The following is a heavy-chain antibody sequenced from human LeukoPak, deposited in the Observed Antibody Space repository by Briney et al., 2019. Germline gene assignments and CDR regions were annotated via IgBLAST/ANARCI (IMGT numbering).Heavy chain of an antibody. D-gene: IGHD2-21*02. CDR1: GYTFTGYY. V-gene: IGHV1-2*02. CDR3: VRDGGYDRGGDYWKWLDP. J-gene: IGHJ5*02. Sequence: GASVKVSCKASGYTFTGYYMHWVRQAPGQGLEWMGWINPNSGGTNYAQKFQGRVTMTRDTSISTAYMELSRLRSDDTAVYYCVRDGGYDRGGDYWKWLDPWGQGTLVTVSS. CDR2: INPNSGGT.